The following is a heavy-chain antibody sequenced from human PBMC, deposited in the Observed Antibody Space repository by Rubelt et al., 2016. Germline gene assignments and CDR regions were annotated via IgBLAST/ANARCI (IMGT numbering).Heavy chain of an antibody. CDR1: GFTFGTSW. V-gene: IGHV3-7*03. CDR2: IKFHGTEK. Sequence: EVLLVEFGGGLVQPGGSLRLSCASSGFTFGTSWMNWVRQAPGKGPERVATIKFHGTEKYYMGSVKGRFTISRYTAKSSLDLQMNALGAEDTAVYYCVRDVTWGRGTLVTVSS. CDR3: VRDVT. J-gene: IGHJ5*01.